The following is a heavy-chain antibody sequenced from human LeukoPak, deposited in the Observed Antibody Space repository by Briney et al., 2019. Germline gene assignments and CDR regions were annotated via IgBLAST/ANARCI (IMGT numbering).Heavy chain of an antibody. CDR1: GFTYSSYD. CDR3: ARDQGRHWFDP. Sequence: GGSLRLSCAASGFTYSSYDMHWVRQAPGKGLEYVSAISSNGGSTYYANSVKGRFTISRDNSKNTLYLQMGSLRAEDMAVYYCARDQGRHWFDPWGPGTLVTVSS. V-gene: IGHV3-64*01. J-gene: IGHJ5*02. CDR2: ISSNGGST. D-gene: IGHD3-10*01.